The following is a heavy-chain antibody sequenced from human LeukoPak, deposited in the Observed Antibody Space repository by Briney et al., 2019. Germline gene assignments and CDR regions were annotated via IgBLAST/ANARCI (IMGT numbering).Heavy chain of an antibody. CDR2: IYYSGST. J-gene: IGHJ6*02. V-gene: IGHV4-31*03. CDR1: GGSISSGGYY. D-gene: IGHD5-18*01. CDR3: ARERVRGYSYGPAAEYYGMDV. Sequence: SETLSLTCTVSGGSISSGGYYWSWIRQHPGKGLEWIGYIYYSGSTYYNPSLKSRVTISVDTSKNQFSLKLSSVTAADTAVYYCARERVRGYSYGPAAEYYGMDVWGQGTTVTVSS.